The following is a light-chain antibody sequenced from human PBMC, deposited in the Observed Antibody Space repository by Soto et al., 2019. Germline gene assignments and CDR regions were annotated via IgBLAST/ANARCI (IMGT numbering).Light chain of an antibody. CDR1: QSVSTD. CDR2: GTN. V-gene: IGKV3-15*01. J-gene: IGKJ1*01. CDR3: QQYNNWPPFT. Sequence: EIVMTQSPATLSVSPGDRATLSCRPSQSVSTDFAWYQQQPGQAPRLLIYGTNTRATGIPARFSGSGYGTEFTLTISSLQSEDFAVYYCQQYNNWPPFTFGQGTMVDI.